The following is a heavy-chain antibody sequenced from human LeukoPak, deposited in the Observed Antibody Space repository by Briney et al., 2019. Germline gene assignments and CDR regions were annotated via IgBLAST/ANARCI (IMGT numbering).Heavy chain of an antibody. CDR2: ISYDGSNK. CDR3: ATPEAPDY. V-gene: IGHV3-30*01. CDR1: GFTFSSYA. J-gene: IGHJ4*02. Sequence: GGSLRLSCAASGFTFSSYATHWVRQAPGKGLEWVAVISYDGSNKYYADSVKGRFTISRDNSKNTLYLQMNSLRAEDTAVYYCATPEAPDYWGQGTLVTVSS.